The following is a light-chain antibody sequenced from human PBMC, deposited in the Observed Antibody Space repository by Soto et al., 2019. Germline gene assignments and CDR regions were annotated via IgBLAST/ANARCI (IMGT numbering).Light chain of an antibody. Sequence: QSALTQPASVSGSPGQSITISCTGTSSDVGSYNLVSWYQQHPGKAPKLMIYEVSKRPSGVSNRFSGSKSGNTASLTISGLQAEDEADYYCCPFGGGTKLTVL. CDR3: CP. J-gene: IGLJ2*01. CDR1: SSDVGSYNL. V-gene: IGLV2-23*02. CDR2: EVS.